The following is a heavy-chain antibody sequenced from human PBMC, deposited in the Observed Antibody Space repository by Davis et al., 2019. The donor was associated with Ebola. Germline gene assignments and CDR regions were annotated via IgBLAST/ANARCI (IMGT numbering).Heavy chain of an antibody. CDR1: GDSISSGSYY. CDR2: IYTSGST. CDR3: AREVTSSQGRGLDV. Sequence: SETLSLTCTVSGDSISSGSYYWSWIRQPAGKGLEWIGHIYTSGSTNYNPSLKSRVTISVDTSKNQFSLKLTSVTAADTAVYYCAREVTSSQGRGLDVWGQGTTVTVSS. V-gene: IGHV4-61*09. D-gene: IGHD1-26*01. J-gene: IGHJ6*02.